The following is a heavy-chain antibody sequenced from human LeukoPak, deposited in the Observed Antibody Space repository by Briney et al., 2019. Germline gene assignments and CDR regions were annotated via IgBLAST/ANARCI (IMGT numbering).Heavy chain of an antibody. D-gene: IGHD3-22*01. CDR2: INPNSGGT. J-gene: IGHJ3*02. Sequence: ASVKVSCKASGYTFTGYYMHWVRQAPGQGLEWMGWINPNSGGTNYAQKFQGRVTMTRDTSISTAYMELSRLRSGDTAVYYCAFYYYDSSGYANDAFDIWGQGTMVTVSS. V-gene: IGHV1-2*02. CDR3: AFYYYDSSGYANDAFDI. CDR1: GYTFTGYY.